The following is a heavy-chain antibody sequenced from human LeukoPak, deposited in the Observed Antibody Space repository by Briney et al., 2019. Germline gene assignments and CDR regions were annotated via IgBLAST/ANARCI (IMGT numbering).Heavy chain of an antibody. J-gene: IGHJ4*02. CDR1: GGTFSSYA. V-gene: IGHV1-69*13. CDR3: ARGVVGATTGAYSFDY. Sequence: GASVKVSCKASGGTFSSYAISWVRQAPGQGLEWMGGIIPIFGTANYAQKFQGRVTTIADESTSTAYMELSSLRSEDTAVYYCARGVVGATTGAYSFDYWGRGTLVTVSS. D-gene: IGHD1-26*01. CDR2: IIPIFGTA.